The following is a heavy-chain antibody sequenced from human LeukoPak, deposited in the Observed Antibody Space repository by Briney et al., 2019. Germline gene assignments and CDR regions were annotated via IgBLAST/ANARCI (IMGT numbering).Heavy chain of an antibody. CDR1: GFTFSSYA. CDR3: ASMVAATLHYFDY. Sequence: PGGSLSLSCAASGFTFSSYAMSWVRQAPGKGLEWVSAISGSGGSTYYADSVKGRFTISRDNSKNTLYLQMNSLRAEDTAVYYCASMVAATLHYFDYWGQGTLVTVSS. CDR2: ISGSGGST. V-gene: IGHV3-23*01. D-gene: IGHD2-15*01. J-gene: IGHJ4*02.